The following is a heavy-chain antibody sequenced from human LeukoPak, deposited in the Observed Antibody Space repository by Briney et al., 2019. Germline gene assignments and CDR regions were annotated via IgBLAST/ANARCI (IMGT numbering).Heavy chain of an antibody. V-gene: IGHV1-69*04. Sequence: ASVKVSCKASGGTFTSYAISWVRQAPGQGLEWMGRIIPIFGIANYAHKFQGRVTITADKSTSTAYMELSSLRSEDTAVYYCARVDSNPNYYYYYGMDVWGQGTTVTVSS. J-gene: IGHJ6*02. CDR1: GGTFTSYA. D-gene: IGHD4-11*01. CDR3: ARVDSNPNYYYYYGMDV. CDR2: IIPIFGIA.